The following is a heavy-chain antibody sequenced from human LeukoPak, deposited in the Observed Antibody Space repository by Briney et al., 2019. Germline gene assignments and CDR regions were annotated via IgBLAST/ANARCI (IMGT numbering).Heavy chain of an antibody. J-gene: IGHJ4*02. CDR2: INSDGSST. CDR3: AREYSSSWYSIYFDY. CDR1: GFTFSSYW. V-gene: IGHV3-74*01. D-gene: IGHD6-13*01. Sequence: PGGSLRLSCAASGFTFSSYWMHWVRQAPGKGLVWVSRINSDGSSTSYADSVKGRFTISRDNAKNTLYVQMNNLRAEDTAVYYCAREYSSSWYSIYFDYWGQGNLVTVSS.